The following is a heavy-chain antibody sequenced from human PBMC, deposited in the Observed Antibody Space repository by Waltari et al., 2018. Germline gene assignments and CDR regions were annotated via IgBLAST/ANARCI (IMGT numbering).Heavy chain of an antibody. CDR3: ARGGPAIFGVLITKRFDY. J-gene: IGHJ4*02. CDR1: GYTFPDYY. V-gene: IGHV1-2*06. D-gene: IGHD3-3*01. CDR2: INPNSGGT. Sequence: QVQLVQSGAEVKKPGASVKVSCKASGYTFPDYYLHWVRQAPGQGLEWMGRINPNSGGTNYTQKFQGRVTMTRDTSISTAYMELSRLRSDDTAVYYCARGGPAIFGVLITKRFDYWGQGTLVTVSS.